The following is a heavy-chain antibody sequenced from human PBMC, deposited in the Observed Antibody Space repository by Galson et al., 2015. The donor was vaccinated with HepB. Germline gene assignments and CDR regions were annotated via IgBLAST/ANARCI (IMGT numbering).Heavy chain of an antibody. J-gene: IGHJ3*02. Sequence: ETLSLTCTVSGGSVSSGSYYWSWIRQPPGKGLEWIGYIYYSGSTNYNPSLKSRVTISVDTSKNQFSLKLSSVTAADTAVYYCARVLFYYDSSGYSPPHDAFDIWGQGTMVTVSS. CDR1: GGSVSSGSYY. CDR3: ARVLFYYDSSGYSPPHDAFDI. V-gene: IGHV4-61*01. CDR2: IYYSGST. D-gene: IGHD3-22*01.